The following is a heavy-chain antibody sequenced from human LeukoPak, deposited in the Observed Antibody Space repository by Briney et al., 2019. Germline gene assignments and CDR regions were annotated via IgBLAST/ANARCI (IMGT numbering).Heavy chain of an antibody. V-gene: IGHV3-21*01. CDR1: GFTFSSYS. Sequence: GGSLRLSCAASGFTFSSYSMNWVRQAPGKGLEWVSSISSSSSYIYYADSVKGRFTISRDNAKNSLYLQMNSLRAEDTAVYYCALQVGATIIEAGYWGQGTLVIVSS. J-gene: IGHJ1*01. D-gene: IGHD1-26*01. CDR3: ALQVGATIIEAGY. CDR2: ISSSSSYI.